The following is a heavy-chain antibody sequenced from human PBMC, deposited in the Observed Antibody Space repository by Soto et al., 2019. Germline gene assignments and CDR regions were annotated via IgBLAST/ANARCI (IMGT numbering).Heavy chain of an antibody. J-gene: IGHJ3*02. V-gene: IGHV4-31*03. Sequence: PSETLSLTCTVSGGSISSGGYYWSWIRQHLGKGLEWIGYIYYSGSTYYNPSLKSRVTISVDTSKNQFSLKLSSVTAADTAVYYCASREEGDAFDIWGQGTMVTVSS. CDR2: IYYSGST. CDR1: GGSISSGGYY. CDR3: ASREEGDAFDI.